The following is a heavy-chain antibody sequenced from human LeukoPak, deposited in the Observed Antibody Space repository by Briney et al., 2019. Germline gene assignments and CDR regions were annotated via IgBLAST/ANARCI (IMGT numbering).Heavy chain of an antibody. CDR1: GGSISSSSYY. D-gene: IGHD3-3*01. CDR2: IYYSGST. V-gene: IGHV4-39*07. J-gene: IGHJ4*02. CDR3: ARTTLRFLEWLSVGDYYFDY. Sequence: SGTLSLTCTVSGGSISSSSYYWGWIRQPPGKGLEWIGSIYYSGSTYYNPSLKSRVTISVDTSKNQFSLKLSSVTAADTAVYYCARTTLRFLEWLSVGDYYFDYWGQGTLVTVSS.